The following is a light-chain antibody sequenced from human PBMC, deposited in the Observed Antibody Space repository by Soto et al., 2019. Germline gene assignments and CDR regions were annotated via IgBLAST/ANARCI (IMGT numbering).Light chain of an antibody. Sequence: QSVLTQSPSASASLGASVKLTCTLSSGHSSYAIAWHQQQPEKGPRYLMKLNSDGSHSQGDGIPDRFSGSSSGAERYLTISSLQSEDEAYYYCQTWGTGIQVFGGGTQLTVL. CDR2: LNSDGSH. V-gene: IGLV4-69*01. CDR1: SGHSSYA. CDR3: QTWGTGIQV. J-gene: IGLJ2*01.